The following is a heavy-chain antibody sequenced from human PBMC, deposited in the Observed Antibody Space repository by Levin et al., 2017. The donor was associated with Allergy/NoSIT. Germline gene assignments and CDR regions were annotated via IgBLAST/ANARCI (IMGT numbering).Heavy chain of an antibody. Sequence: GGSLRLSCAAAGFTFSSYDMHWVRQAPGKGLEWVAIISNDGSNTYYAYSVRGRFTISRDNSKNTLYLQMNSLRAEDTAVYYCAKDLRGSYRIGMDVWGQGTTVTVSS. CDR3: AKDLRGSYRIGMDV. V-gene: IGHV3-30*18. CDR1: GFTFSSYD. D-gene: IGHD1-26*01. CDR2: ISNDGSNT. J-gene: IGHJ6*02.